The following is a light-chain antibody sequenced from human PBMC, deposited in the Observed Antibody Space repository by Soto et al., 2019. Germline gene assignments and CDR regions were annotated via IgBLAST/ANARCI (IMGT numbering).Light chain of an antibody. CDR1: QSVDSNY. Sequence: EIVLTQSPGTLSLSPGERATLSCRASQSVDSNYVAWYQQRPGQAPRLLIYVASFRAPGIPDRFSGSGSGTDFTLTISRLEPEDFAVYYCQQYGSPSFTFGPGTKVDIK. J-gene: IGKJ3*01. CDR2: VAS. CDR3: QQYGSPSFT. V-gene: IGKV3-20*01.